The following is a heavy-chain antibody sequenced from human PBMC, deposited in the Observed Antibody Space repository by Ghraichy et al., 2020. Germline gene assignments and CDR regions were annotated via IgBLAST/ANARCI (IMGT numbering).Heavy chain of an antibody. D-gene: IGHD6-25*01. V-gene: IGHV3-23*01. J-gene: IGHJ4*02. CDR2: IGVSDGFT. CDR1: GFTFTNYA. Sequence: GGSLRLSCTASGFTFTNYAMSWVRQAPGKGLEWVSSIGVSDGFTKYADSVKGRFTVSRDNSMNTLYLQMNSLRAEDTAIYYCAPNTRGYSFDYWGQGTLVTVSS. CDR3: APNTRGYSFDY.